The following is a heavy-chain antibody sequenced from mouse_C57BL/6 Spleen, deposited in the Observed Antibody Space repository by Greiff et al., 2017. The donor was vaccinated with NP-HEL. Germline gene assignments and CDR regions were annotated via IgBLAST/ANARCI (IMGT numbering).Heavy chain of an antibody. CDR3: ARDGWDEAWFAY. D-gene: IGHD4-1*01. Sequence: EVKLMESGPGMVKPSQSLSLTCTVTGYSITSGYDWHWIRHFPGNKLEWMGYISYSGSTNYNPSLKSRISITHDTSKNHFFLKLNSVTTEDTATYYCARDGWDEAWFAYWGQGTLVTVSA. J-gene: IGHJ3*01. V-gene: IGHV3-1*01. CDR1: GYSITSGYD. CDR2: ISYSGST.